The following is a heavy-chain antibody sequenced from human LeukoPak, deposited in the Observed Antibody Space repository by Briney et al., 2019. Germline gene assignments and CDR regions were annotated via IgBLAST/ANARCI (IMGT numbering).Heavy chain of an antibody. V-gene: IGHV3-53*01. CDR1: GFTVSSNY. J-gene: IGHJ4*02. CDR2: IYSGGST. Sequence: GGSLRLSCAASGFTVSSNYMSWVRQAPGKGLEWVSVIYSGGSTYYADSVKGRFTISRDNAKNSLYLQMNSLRAEDTAVYYCARDYYDSSGPTSDYWGQGTLVTVSS. CDR3: ARDYYDSSGPTSDY. D-gene: IGHD3-22*01.